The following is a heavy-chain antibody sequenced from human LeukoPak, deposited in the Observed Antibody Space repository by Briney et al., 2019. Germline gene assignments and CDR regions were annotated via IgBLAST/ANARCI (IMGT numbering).Heavy chain of an antibody. CDR1: GFTFSSYA. V-gene: IGHV3-23*01. CDR3: ATIGDRRTGELYRIDY. J-gene: IGHJ4*02. D-gene: IGHD7-27*01. CDR2: ISGSGGNT. Sequence: GGSPRLSCAASGFTFSSYAMSWVRQAPGKGLDWVSAISGSGGNTYYADSVKGRFTISRDNSKNTLYLQMNSLRAEDAAIYYCATIGDRRTGELYRIDYWGQGTLVTVSS.